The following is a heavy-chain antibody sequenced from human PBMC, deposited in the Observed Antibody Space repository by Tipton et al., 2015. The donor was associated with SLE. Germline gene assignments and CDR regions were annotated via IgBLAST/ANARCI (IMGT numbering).Heavy chain of an antibody. V-gene: IGHV3-48*03. CDR1: GFTFSSYE. J-gene: IGHJ4*02. D-gene: IGHD6-13*01. Sequence: SLRLSCAASGFTFSSYEMNWVRQAPGKGLEWASYISSSGSTIYYADSVKGRFTISRDNAKNSLYLQMNSLRAEDTAVYYCARQNSSSWSFDYWGQGTLVTVSS. CDR2: ISSSGSTI. CDR3: ARQNSSSWSFDY.